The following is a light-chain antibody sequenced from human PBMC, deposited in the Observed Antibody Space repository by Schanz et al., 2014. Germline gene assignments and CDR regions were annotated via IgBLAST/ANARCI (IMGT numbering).Light chain of an antibody. CDR1: SSDVGGYKY. J-gene: IGLJ2*01. CDR3: CSYAGSGTVV. V-gene: IGLV2-23*01. Sequence: QSALTQPPSASGSPGQSVTISCTGTSSDVGGYKYVSWYQQHPGKAPKLMIYEGSKRPSGVSNRFSGSKSGNTASLTISGLQAEDEADYYCCSYAGSGTVVFGGGTKLTVL. CDR2: EGS.